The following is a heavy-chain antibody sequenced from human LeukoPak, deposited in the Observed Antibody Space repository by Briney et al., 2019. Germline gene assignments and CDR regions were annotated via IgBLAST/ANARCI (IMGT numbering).Heavy chain of an antibody. V-gene: IGHV1-69*13. CDR2: IIPIFGTA. D-gene: IGHD3-22*01. CDR1: LGTFSSYA. Sequence: SVKDSCKASLGTFSSYAISWVRPTPGQGREWMGEIIPIFGTANYAQKFQGRVTITADESTSTAYMELSRLRSEDTAVYYCATLPGLYYDSSGYYFQHWGQGTLVTVSS. J-gene: IGHJ1*01. CDR3: ATLPGLYYDSSGYYFQH.